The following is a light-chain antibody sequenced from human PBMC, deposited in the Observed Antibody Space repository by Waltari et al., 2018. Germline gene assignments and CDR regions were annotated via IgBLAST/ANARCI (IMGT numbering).Light chain of an antibody. CDR3: MQGTHWPLT. CDR1: QSLVNSDGNTY. J-gene: IGKJ5*01. Sequence: QSLVNSDGNTYLNWFHQRTGQSQRRLMYKVSRRESGGPDRFGGSGSGTDFALKISRVEAEDVGIYYCMQGTHWPLTFGQGTRLEI. V-gene: IGKV2-30*01. CDR2: KVS.